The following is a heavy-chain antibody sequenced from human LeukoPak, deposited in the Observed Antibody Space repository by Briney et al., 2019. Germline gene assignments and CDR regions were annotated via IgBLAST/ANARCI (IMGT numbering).Heavy chain of an antibody. CDR3: AKDRPLFLYSSGWYPLDY. D-gene: IGHD6-19*01. Sequence: GRSLRLSCAASGFTFSSYGMHWVRQAPGKGLERVAVISYDGSNKYYADSVKGRFTISRDNSKNTLYLQMNSLRAEDTAVYYCAKDRPLFLYSSGWYPLDYWGQGTLVTVSS. V-gene: IGHV3-30*18. J-gene: IGHJ4*02. CDR1: GFTFSSYG. CDR2: ISYDGSNK.